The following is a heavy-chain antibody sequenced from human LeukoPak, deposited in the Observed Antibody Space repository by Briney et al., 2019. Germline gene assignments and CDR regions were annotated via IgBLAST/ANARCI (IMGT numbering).Heavy chain of an antibody. CDR1: GGTFSSYA. Sequence: ASVKVSCKASGGTFSSYAISWVRQAPGQGLEWMGGIIPIFGTANYAQKFQGRVTITTDESTSTAYMELSSLRSEDTAVYYCARDRVVGATTTFDYWGQGTLVTVSS. D-gene: IGHD1-26*01. CDR3: ARDRVVGATTTFDY. J-gene: IGHJ4*02. V-gene: IGHV1-69*05. CDR2: IIPIFGTA.